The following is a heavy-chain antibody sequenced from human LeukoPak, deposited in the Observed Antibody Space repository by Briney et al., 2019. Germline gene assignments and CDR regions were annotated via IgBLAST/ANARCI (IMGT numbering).Heavy chain of an antibody. CDR2: ISSTSITM. V-gene: IGHV3-48*01. CDR1: GFTFNRNN. Sequence: PAGSLRLSCAASGFTFNRNNMNWVRQAPGKGREWVSYISSTSITMYYADSVKGRFTISRDNAKNSLYLQMNSLRADDTAVYYCAREPILAVAGDFWGQGTLVTVSS. CDR3: AREPILAVAGDF. D-gene: IGHD6-19*01. J-gene: IGHJ4*02.